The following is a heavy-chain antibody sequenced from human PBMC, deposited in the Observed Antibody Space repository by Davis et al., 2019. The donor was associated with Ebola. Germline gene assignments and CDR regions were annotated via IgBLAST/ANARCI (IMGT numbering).Heavy chain of an antibody. D-gene: IGHD4-17*01. J-gene: IGHJ6*02. CDR2: ISAYNGNT. Sequence: ASVKVSCKASAYTFTSYGISWVRQAPGQGLEWLGWISAYNGNTNYAQKLQGRVTMTTDTSTSTAYMELRSLRSDDTAVYYCARKTTVTTPDYYYYYGMDVWGQGTTVTVSS. V-gene: IGHV1-18*01. CDR3: ARKTTVTTPDYYYYYGMDV. CDR1: AYTFTSYG.